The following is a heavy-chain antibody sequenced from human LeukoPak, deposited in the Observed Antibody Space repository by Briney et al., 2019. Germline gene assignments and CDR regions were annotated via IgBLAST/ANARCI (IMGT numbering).Heavy chain of an antibody. D-gene: IGHD6-19*01. CDR1: GFTFTSYV. CDR2: ISAHGGST. V-gene: IGHV3-23*01. J-gene: IGHJ4*02. Sequence: GGSLRLSCAASGFTFTSYVMSWVRQAPGRGLEWVSTISAHGGSTYYADSVKGRFTISRDNSKNTLYLQMNSLRAEDTAVYYCAKDLAVAGTLAFDYWGQGTLVTVSS. CDR3: AKDLAVAGTLAFDY.